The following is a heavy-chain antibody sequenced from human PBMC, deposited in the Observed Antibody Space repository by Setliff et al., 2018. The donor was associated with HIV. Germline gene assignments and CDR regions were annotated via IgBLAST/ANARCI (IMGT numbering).Heavy chain of an antibody. Sequence: ASVKVSCKASGYTFTSYYMHWVRQAPGQGLEWMGITNPSGGDTTYAQKFEGRVSMTRDTSTTTFYMELSSLRSEDTALYYCARSMEPRGDGPPGYWGQGTLVTVSS. CDR2: TNPSGGDT. CDR1: GYTFTSYY. CDR3: ARSMEPRGDGPPGY. J-gene: IGHJ4*02. V-gene: IGHV1-46*03. D-gene: IGHD1-1*01.